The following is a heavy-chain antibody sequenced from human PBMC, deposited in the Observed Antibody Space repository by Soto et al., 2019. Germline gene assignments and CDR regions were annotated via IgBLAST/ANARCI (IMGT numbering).Heavy chain of an antibody. J-gene: IGHJ6*02. D-gene: IGHD3-3*01. CDR3: ARDTLPALSENAFDFWSGYYTRSHYYYYGMDV. V-gene: IGHV1-18*01. CDR1: GYTFTSYG. CDR2: ISAYNGNT. Sequence: GASVKVSCKASGYTFTSYGISWVRQAPGQGLEWMGWISAYNGNTNYAQKLQGRVTMTTDTSTSTAYMELRSLRSDDTAVYYCARDTLPALSENAFDFWSGYYTRSHYYYYGMDVWGQGTKVTVSS.